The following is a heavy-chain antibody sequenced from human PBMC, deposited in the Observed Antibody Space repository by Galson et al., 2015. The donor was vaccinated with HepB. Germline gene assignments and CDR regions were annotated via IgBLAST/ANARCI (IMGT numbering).Heavy chain of an antibody. D-gene: IGHD2-2*01. CDR3: TTDVYFSSYWSWFDP. Sequence: SLRLSCAATGFTFNNVWMNWVRQAPGKGLEWVGRIKSKTDGGTTEYAAPVKGRFTISREESKNTVYLQMNSLKTDDTAVYYCTTDVYFSSYWSWFDPWGQGTLVTVSS. CDR1: GFTFNNVW. CDR2: IKSKTDGGTT. V-gene: IGHV3-15*01. J-gene: IGHJ5*02.